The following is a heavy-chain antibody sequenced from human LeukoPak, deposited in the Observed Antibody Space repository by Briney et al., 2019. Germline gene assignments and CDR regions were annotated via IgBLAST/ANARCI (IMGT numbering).Heavy chain of an antibody. J-gene: IGHJ1*01. D-gene: IGHD2-15*01. CDR1: GGSISSYY. CDR3: AKDIGRGHLYCSGGSCLSVYFQH. V-gene: IGHV4-59*01. CDR2: IYYSGST. Sequence: SETLSLTCTVSGGSISSYYWSWIRQPPGKGLEWIGYIYYSGSTNYNPSLKSRVTISVDTSKNQFSLKLSSVTAEDTALYYCAKDIGRGHLYCSGGSCLSVYFQHWGQGTLVTVSS.